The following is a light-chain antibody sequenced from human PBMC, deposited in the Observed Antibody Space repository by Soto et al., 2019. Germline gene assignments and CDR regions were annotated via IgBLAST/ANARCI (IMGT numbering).Light chain of an antibody. V-gene: IGLV2-14*03. CDR1: SSDIGAYDY. CDR3: GSYASATLI. CDR2: EVR. Sequence: VLTQPASVSGSPGQSITISCTGTSSDIGAYDYVSWFQQYSGKAPTLIIYEVRFRPSGVSSRFSGSKSGNTASLTISGLQTEDEADYYCGSYASATLIFGGGTKLTVL. J-gene: IGLJ2*01.